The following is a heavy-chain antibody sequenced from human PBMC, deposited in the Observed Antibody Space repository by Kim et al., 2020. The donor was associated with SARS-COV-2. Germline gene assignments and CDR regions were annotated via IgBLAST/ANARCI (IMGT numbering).Heavy chain of an antibody. CDR3: ARVLERAYNPRGKANFDY. CDR1: GFTFDDYA. CDR2: ISWNSGSI. D-gene: IGHD1-20*01. Sequence: GGSLRLSCAASGFTFDDYAMHWVRQAPGKGLEWVSGISWNSGSIGYADSVKGRFTISRDNAKNSLYLQMNSLRAEDTALYYCARVLERAYNPRGKANFDYWGQGTLVTVSS. V-gene: IGHV3-9*01. J-gene: IGHJ4*02.